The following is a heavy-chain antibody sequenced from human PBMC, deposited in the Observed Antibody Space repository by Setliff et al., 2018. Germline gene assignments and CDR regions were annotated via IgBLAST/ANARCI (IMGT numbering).Heavy chain of an antibody. CDR2: IYYSGNT. CDR1: GGSIRNYY. CDR3: ARGYYNFLSGYYTPYYFDY. J-gene: IGHJ4*02. Sequence: SETLSLTCTVSGGSIRNYYWSWIRQPPGKGLEWIGYIYYSGNTNYNPSLKSRVTISVDTSKNQFSLKLSSVTAADTAVYFCARGYYNFLSGYYTPYYFDYWGQGTLVTVPQ. V-gene: IGHV4-59*01. D-gene: IGHD3-3*01.